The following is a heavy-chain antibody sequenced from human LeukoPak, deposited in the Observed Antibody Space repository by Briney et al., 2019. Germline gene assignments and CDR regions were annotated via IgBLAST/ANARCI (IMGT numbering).Heavy chain of an antibody. V-gene: IGHV3-21*01. J-gene: IGHJ4*02. CDR2: ISSSSSYI. Sequence: GGSLRLSCAASGFTFSSYSMNWVRQAPGKGLGWVSSISSSSSYIYYADSVKGRFTISRDNAKNSLYLQMNSLRAEDTAVYYCARTMVRGVSAIDYWGQGTLVTVSS. D-gene: IGHD3-10*01. CDR3: ARTMVRGVSAIDY. CDR1: GFTFSSYS.